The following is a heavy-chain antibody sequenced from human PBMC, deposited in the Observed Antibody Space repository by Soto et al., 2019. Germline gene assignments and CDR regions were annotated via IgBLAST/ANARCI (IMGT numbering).Heavy chain of an antibody. Sequence: QVQLQESGPGLVKPSETLSLTCTVSGGSISSYYWSWIRQPPGKGLEWIGYSYYSGSTNYNPSLKSRVTISVDTSKNQFSLKLSSVTAADTAVYYCARVRGDGYSPFDYWGQGTLVTVSS. J-gene: IGHJ4*02. V-gene: IGHV4-59*01. CDR1: GGSISSYY. CDR2: SYYSGST. CDR3: ARVRGDGYSPFDY. D-gene: IGHD4-4*01.